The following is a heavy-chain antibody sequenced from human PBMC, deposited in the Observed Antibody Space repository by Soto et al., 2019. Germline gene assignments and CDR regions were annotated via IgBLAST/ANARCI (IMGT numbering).Heavy chain of an antibody. Sequence: QVQLQESGPGVVKPSQTLSLTCTVSGGSFSSGDYYWSWVRQPPGKGLEWIGYIYYTGSTFNNPSLKSRVSISIDTSKTQFSLKLSSVTAADTAVYYCARIHFGDEPSYYYYGTDVWGQGTTVTVSS. J-gene: IGHJ6*02. CDR3: ARIHFGDEPSYYYYGTDV. CDR2: IYYTGST. CDR1: GGSFSSGDYY. D-gene: IGHD4-17*01. V-gene: IGHV4-30-4*01.